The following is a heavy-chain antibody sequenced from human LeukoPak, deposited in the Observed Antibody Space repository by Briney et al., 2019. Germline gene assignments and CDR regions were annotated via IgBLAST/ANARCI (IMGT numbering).Heavy chain of an antibody. D-gene: IGHD3-10*01. V-gene: IGHV4-39*07. Sequence: PSETLSLTCTVSGGSISSSSYYWGWIRQPPGKGLEWIGSIYYSGSTYYNPSLKSRVTISVDTSKNQFSLKLSSVTAADTAVYYCARTSVWFGELHFDYWGQGTLVTVSS. CDR1: GGSISSSSYY. CDR2: IYYSGST. CDR3: ARTSVWFGELHFDY. J-gene: IGHJ4*02.